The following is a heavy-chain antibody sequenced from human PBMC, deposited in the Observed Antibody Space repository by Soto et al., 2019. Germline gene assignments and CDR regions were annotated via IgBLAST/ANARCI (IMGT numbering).Heavy chain of an antibody. D-gene: IGHD3-22*01. V-gene: IGHV5-51*01. J-gene: IGHJ6*02. CDR3: ARLYHDSSGYYYDYYYGMDV. CDR2: IYPGDSDT. CDR1: GYTFNNYW. Sequence: GESLKISCKGSGYTFNNYWIGWVRQMPGKGLEWMGIIYPGDSDTRYSPSFQGQVTISADKSISTAYLQWSSLKASDTAMYYCARLYHDSSGYYYDYYYGMDVWGQGTTVTVSS.